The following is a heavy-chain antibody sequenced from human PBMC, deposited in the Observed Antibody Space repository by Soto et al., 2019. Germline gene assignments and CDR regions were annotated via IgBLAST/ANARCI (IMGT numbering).Heavy chain of an antibody. CDR1: GGTFSSYA. J-gene: IGHJ6*02. CDR3: ARDKGQLVGGGYYYYGMDV. CDR2: IIPIFGTA. Sequence: QVQLVQSGAEVKKPGSSVKVSCKASGGTFSSYAISWVRQAPGQGLEWMGGIIPIFGTANYAQKFQGRVTITADESTSTAYMEQSSLRSEDTAVYYCARDKGQLVGGGYYYYGMDVWGQGTTVTVSS. V-gene: IGHV1-69*01. D-gene: IGHD6-6*01.